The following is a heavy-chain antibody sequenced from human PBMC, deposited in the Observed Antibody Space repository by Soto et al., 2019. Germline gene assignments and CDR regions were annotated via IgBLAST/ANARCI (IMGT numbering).Heavy chain of an antibody. CDR2: IRTEAKSYST. CDR1: GLTFTNYY. CDR3: ASADADPTAHWYFDL. V-gene: IGHV3-72*01. J-gene: IGHJ2*01. Sequence: EVQLMESGGGLVQPGGSLRLSCAASGLTFTNYYMDWVRQAPGKGLEWVARIRTEAKSYSTEYAASVNGRFTVSRDDSKTSLFLPLNTLQTQHTAVYYCASADADPTAHWYFDLWGRRTLVTVSS. D-gene: IGHD2-21*02.